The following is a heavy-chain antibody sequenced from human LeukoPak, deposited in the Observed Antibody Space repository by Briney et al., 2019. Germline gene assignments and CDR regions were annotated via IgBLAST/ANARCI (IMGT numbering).Heavy chain of an antibody. J-gene: IGHJ4*02. Sequence: GGSLRLSCAASGFTVSSNYMSWVRQAAGKGLEWVSVIYSGGSTYYADSVKGRFTISRDNSKNTLYLQMNSLRAEDTAVYYCARLNYGSGSYLDYWGQGTLVTVSS. CDR3: ARLNYGSGSYLDY. V-gene: IGHV3-53*01. CDR2: IYSGGST. D-gene: IGHD3-10*01. CDR1: GFTVSSNY.